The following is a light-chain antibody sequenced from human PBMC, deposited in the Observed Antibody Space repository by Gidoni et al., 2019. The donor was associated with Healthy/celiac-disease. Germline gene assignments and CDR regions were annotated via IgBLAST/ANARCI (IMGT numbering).Light chain of an antibody. V-gene: IGKV1-39*01. CDR1: QSISSY. CDR2: AAS. Sequence: DIQMTPSPSSLSASVGDRVTITCRASQSISSYLNWYQQKPGKAPKLLLYAASSLQSGVPSRFSGSGSGTDFTLTISSLQPEDFATYYFQQSYSTPWTFGQGTKVEIK. J-gene: IGKJ1*01. CDR3: QQSYSTPWT.